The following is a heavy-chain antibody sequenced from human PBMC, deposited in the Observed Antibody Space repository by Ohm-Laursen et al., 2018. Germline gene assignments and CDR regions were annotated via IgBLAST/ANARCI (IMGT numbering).Heavy chain of an antibody. J-gene: IGHJ4*02. V-gene: IGHV4-31*03. Sequence: TLSLTCSVSGGSISSGGYYWSWIRQHPGKGLEWIGYIYYSGSTYYNPSLKSRVTISLDTSKDQFSLKLSSVTAADTAVYYCASGTSGPPPDYWGQGTLVTVSS. CDR1: GGSISSGGYY. CDR3: ASGTSGPPPDY. CDR2: IYYSGST. D-gene: IGHD1/OR15-1a*01.